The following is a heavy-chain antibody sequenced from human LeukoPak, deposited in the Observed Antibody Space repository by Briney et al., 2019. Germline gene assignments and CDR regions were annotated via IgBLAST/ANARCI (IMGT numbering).Heavy chain of an antibody. CDR3: AKDVPTAYFDY. J-gene: IGHJ4*02. D-gene: IGHD1-1*01. Sequence: GGSLRLSCAASGFTFSNYGLHWVRQAPGKGLEWVAFIRSDGNIKYYADSVKGRFTISRDNSKNTLHLQMNSLRAEDTAVYYCAKDVPTAYFDYWGQGTLVTVSS. V-gene: IGHV3-30*02. CDR1: GFTFSNYG. CDR2: IRSDGNIK.